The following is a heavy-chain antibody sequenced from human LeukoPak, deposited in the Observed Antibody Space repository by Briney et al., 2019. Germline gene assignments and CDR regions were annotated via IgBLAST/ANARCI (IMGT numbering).Heavy chain of an antibody. CDR1: GGSISSYY. Sequence: PSGTLSLTCTVSGGSISSYYWSWIRQPPGKGLEWIGYIYYSGSTNYNPSLKSRVTISVDTSKNQFSLKLSSVTAADTAVYYCARAPRPIAYSSSYYFYYWGQGTLVTVSS. J-gene: IGHJ4*02. D-gene: IGHD6-6*01. CDR2: IYYSGST. V-gene: IGHV4-59*01. CDR3: ARAPRPIAYSSSYYFYY.